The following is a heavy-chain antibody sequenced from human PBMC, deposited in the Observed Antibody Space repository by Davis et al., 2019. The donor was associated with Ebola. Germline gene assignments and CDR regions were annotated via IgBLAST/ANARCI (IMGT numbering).Heavy chain of an antibody. V-gene: IGHV4-39*07. D-gene: IGHD6-19*01. Sequence: SETLSLTCTVSGGSISSSSYYWGWIRQPPGKGLEWIGSIYYSGSTYYNPSLKSRATISADTSRRQFSLKLNSMTAADTAVYYCATGDRGWYYFDYWGQGTLVTVSS. CDR3: ATGDRGWYYFDY. J-gene: IGHJ4*02. CDR1: GGSISSSSYY. CDR2: IYYSGST.